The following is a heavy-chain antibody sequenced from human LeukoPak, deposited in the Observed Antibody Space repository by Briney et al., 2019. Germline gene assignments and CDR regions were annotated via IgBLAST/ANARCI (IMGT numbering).Heavy chain of an antibody. CDR2: ISHDGST. J-gene: IGHJ4*02. Sequence: PSETLSLTCSVSDYPISSGHFWGWIRQPPGKGLEWIATISHDGSTYFNPSLKSRVIVSVDTSKNQFSLKLTSVNAADTAVYYCAREHCAGGYCYFLDYWGQGTLVSVST. CDR3: AREHCAGGYCYFLDY. V-gene: IGHV4-38-2*02. D-gene: IGHD2/OR15-2a*01. CDR1: DYPISSGHF.